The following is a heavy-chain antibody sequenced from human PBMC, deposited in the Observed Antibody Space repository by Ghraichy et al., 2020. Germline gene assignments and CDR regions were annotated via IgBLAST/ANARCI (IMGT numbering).Heavy chain of an antibody. V-gene: IGHV3-48*02. D-gene: IGHD6-19*01. CDR3: VRGGWEFDL. CDR1: GFSFSSYG. CDR2: INDNSRNI. Sequence: GGSLRLSCAASGFSFSSYGVNWVRQAPGKGLEWLSYINDNSRNIYYADCARGRFIISRDNAKKSLYLQMNSLRDEDTAIYWCVRGGWEFDLWGQGTLVTVSS. J-gene: IGHJ4*02.